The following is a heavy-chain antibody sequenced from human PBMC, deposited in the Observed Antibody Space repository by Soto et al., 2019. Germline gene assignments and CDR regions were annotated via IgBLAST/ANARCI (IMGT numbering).Heavy chain of an antibody. CDR3: TKRLPHYFDD. D-gene: IGHD2-15*01. CDR2: ITGSTFDT. Sequence: GSLRLSCAASGFTFANYAMAWVRQAPGRGLEWVSLITGSTFDTKTADSVKGRFIVSRDNSRNTLYLQMNSLRPEDTAVYYCTKRLPHYFDDWGQGTLVTVSS. V-gene: IGHV3-23*01. CDR1: GFTFANYA. J-gene: IGHJ4*02.